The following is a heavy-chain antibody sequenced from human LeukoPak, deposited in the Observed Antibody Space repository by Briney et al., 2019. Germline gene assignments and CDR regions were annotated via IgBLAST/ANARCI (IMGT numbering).Heavy chain of an antibody. CDR3: AKGDKPVIAMVKFDY. CDR1: GFTFDDYG. CDR2: INWNGGST. V-gene: IGHV3-20*04. J-gene: IGHJ4*02. D-gene: IGHD5-18*01. Sequence: GGSLRLSCAASGFTFDDYGMSWVRQAPGKGLEWVSGINWNGGSTGYADSVKGRFTISRDNPKNTLYMQMNSLRAEDTAVYYCAKGDKPVIAMVKFDYWGQGTLVTVSS.